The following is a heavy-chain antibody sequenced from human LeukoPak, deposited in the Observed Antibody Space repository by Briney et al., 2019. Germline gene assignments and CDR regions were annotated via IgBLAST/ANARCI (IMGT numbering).Heavy chain of an antibody. J-gene: IGHJ4*02. CDR1: GFTFSSYA. D-gene: IGHD1-26*01. V-gene: IGHV3-23*01. CDR3: AKAERFSGTKTPDY. CDR2: IGGGGGST. Sequence: GGSLRLSCAASGFTFSSYAMGWVRQAPGRGLEWLSFIGGGGGSTNYADSVKGRFTISKDNSKNTLYLQMNSLRAEDTAVYYCAKAERFSGTKTPDYWGQGILVTVSS.